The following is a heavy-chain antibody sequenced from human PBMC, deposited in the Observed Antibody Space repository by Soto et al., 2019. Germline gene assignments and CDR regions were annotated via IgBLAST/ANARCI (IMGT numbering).Heavy chain of an antibody. CDR2: INHSGST. Sequence: PSETLSLTCAVYGGSFSGYYWSWLRQPPGKALEWIGEINHSGSTNYNPSLKSRVTISVDTSKNQFSLKLSSVTAADTAVYYCARDMRGPIAAAGTRYYYGKDVWGQGTKVTVS. V-gene: IGHV4-34*01. J-gene: IGHJ6*02. CDR3: ARDMRGPIAAAGTRYYYGKDV. CDR1: GGSFSGYY. D-gene: IGHD6-13*01.